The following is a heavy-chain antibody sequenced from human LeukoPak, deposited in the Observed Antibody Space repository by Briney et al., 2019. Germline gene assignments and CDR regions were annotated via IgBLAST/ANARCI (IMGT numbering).Heavy chain of an antibody. D-gene: IGHD5-18*01. V-gene: IGHV4-59*01. J-gene: IGHJ6*03. CDR3: AREGRYRYGYNEYHSYMDI. Sequence: SETLSLTCTVSGVSISGDYWSWIRQPPGKGLECIGYIYYSGSTTYNPSLQSRGTISVDTSKNQFSLKLSSVTAAETAVYHCAREGRYRYGYNEYHSYMDIWGKGTTVTVSS. CDR2: IYYSGST. CDR1: GVSISGDY.